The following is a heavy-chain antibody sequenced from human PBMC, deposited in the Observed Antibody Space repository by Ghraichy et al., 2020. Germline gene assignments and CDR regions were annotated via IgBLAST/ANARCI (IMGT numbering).Heavy chain of an antibody. D-gene: IGHD5/OR15-5a*01. CDR1: GDSMRTYY. CDR2: NFYYASA. J-gene: IGHJ6*03. CDR3: VRLGLGHYMDV. V-gene: IGHV4-59*12. Sequence: SETLSLTCNVPGDSMRTYYWSWIRQSPGKGLERLGYNFYYASAKYNSSPTGRAPISIDTSKNQFSLRLSSVTAAATAVYYCVRLGLGHYMDVWGKGTTFIVS.